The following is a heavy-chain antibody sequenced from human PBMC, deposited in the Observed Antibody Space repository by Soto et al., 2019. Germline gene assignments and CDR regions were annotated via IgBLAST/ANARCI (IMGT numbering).Heavy chain of an antibody. CDR2: ISAYNGNT. CDR1: GYTFTSYG. D-gene: IGHD3-16*01. J-gene: IGHJ4*02. CDR3: AREWRDYVWGSSRPCDY. Sequence: ASVKVSCKASGYTFTSYGISWVRQAPGQGLEWMGWISAYNGNTNYAQKLQGRVTMTTDTSTSTAYMELRSLRSDDTAVYYCAREWRDYVWGSSRPCDYWGQGTLVTVSS. V-gene: IGHV1-18*04.